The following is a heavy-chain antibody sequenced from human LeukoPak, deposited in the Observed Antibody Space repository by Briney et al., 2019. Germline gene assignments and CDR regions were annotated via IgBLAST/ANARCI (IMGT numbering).Heavy chain of an antibody. Sequence: MPSETLSLTCTVSGGSISSGSYYWSWIRQPAGKGLEWIGRIYTSGSTNYNPSLKSRVTISVDTSKNQFSLKLSSVTAADTAVYYCANQQGDYDPYDYWGQGTLVTVSS. D-gene: IGHD4-17*01. J-gene: IGHJ4*02. CDR3: ANQQGDYDPYDY. V-gene: IGHV4-61*02. CDR2: IYTSGST. CDR1: GGSISSGSYY.